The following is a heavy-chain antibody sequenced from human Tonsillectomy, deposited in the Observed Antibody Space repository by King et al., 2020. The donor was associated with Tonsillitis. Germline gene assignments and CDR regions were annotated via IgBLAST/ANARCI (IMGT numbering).Heavy chain of an antibody. CDR1: GFTFSSYA. V-gene: IGHV3-23*04. CDR2: ISGSGGST. D-gene: IGHD3-22*01. CDR3: AKDVTYYYGSSGNRHLDN. Sequence: VQLVESGGGLVQPGGSLRLSCEASGFTFSSYAMSWVRQAPGMGLEWVSAISGSGGSTFYAESLKGRVTISRDNSKNTLYLQVDSLRAEDTAVYYCAKDVTYYYGSSGNRHLDNGGQGTLVTVSS. J-gene: IGHJ4*02.